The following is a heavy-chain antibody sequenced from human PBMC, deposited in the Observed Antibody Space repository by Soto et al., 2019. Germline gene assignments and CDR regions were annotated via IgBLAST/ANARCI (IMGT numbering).Heavy chain of an antibody. J-gene: IGHJ4*02. Sequence: PSETLSLTCAVYGGSFSGYYWSWIRQPPGKGLEWIGEITHSGSTNYNPSLKSRVTISLDKSKNQFSLKLSSVTAADTAVYYCARGRKFCLNSRSFCVFRRVDYFDYWGQGTMVTVSS. D-gene: IGHD6-13*01. V-gene: IGHV4-34*01. CDR2: ITHSGST. CDR1: GGSFSGYY. CDR3: ARGRKFCLNSRSFCVFRRVDYFDY.